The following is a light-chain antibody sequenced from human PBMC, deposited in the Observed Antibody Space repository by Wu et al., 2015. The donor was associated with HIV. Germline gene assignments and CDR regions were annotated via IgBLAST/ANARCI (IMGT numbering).Light chain of an antibody. CDR2: GAS. V-gene: IGKV3-20*01. CDR1: QGVFNSY. CDR3: QQYGSSPWT. J-gene: IGKJ1*01. Sequence: EIVLTQSPGTLSLSAGERATLSCRASQGVFNSYLAWYQQKPGQAPRLLIYGASSRATGIPDRFSGSGSGTDFTLTISRLEPEDFAVYYGQQYGSSPWTFGQGTKVEIK.